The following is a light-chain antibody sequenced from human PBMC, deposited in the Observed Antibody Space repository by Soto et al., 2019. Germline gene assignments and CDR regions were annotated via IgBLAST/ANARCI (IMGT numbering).Light chain of an antibody. Sequence: QSALTQPPSASGSPGQSVTISCTGTSSDVGGYNYVSWYQQHPGKAPKLMIYEVSKRPSGVPDRFSGSKSGNTASLPVSGLQAEDEADYYCSSYAGSNFVVFGGGTKLTVL. J-gene: IGLJ2*01. CDR2: EVS. CDR3: SSYAGSNFVV. CDR1: SSDVGGYNY. V-gene: IGLV2-8*01.